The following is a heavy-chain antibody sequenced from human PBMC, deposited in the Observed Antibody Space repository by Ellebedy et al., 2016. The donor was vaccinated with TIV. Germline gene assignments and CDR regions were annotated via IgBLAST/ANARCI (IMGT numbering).Heavy chain of an antibody. Sequence: GGSLRLXCAAPGFTFADYAMHWVRQAPGKGLEWVSGISWNSGSIGYADSVKGRFTISRDNAKNSLYLQMNSLRDEDTALYYCAKGSLEAAIHAWYFDLWGRGTLVTVSS. CDR1: GFTFADYA. V-gene: IGHV3-9*01. J-gene: IGHJ2*01. CDR3: AKGSLEAAIHAWYFDL. D-gene: IGHD2-2*02. CDR2: ISWNSGSI.